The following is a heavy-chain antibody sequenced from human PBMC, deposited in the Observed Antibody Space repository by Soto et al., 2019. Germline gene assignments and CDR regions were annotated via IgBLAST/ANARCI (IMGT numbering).Heavy chain of an antibody. CDR3: AKVRDGSLDY. J-gene: IGHJ4*02. D-gene: IGHD5-12*01. V-gene: IGHV3-30*18. CDR2: ISYDGSNQ. Sequence: QVQLVESGGGVFQPGRSLRLSCAASGFTFSSYGIHWVRQAPGKGLELLAVISYDGSNQYYADSVKGRFTISRDNSKNPLYLQMNSLRAEDTAVYYCAKVRDGSLDYWGQGTLVTVSS. CDR1: GFTFSSYG.